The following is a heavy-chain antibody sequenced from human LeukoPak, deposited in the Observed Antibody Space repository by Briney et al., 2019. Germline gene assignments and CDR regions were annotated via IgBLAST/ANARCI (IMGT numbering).Heavy chain of an antibody. J-gene: IGHJ6*02. Sequence: GESLKISCKGSGYSFTSYWIGWVRQMPGKGLEWMGIIYPGDSDTRYSSSFQGQVTISADKSISTAYLQWSSLKASDTAMYYCASTRGDCTNGVCYYYYGMDVWGQGTTVTVSS. CDR1: GYSFTSYW. CDR3: ASTRGDCTNGVCYYYYGMDV. V-gene: IGHV5-51*01. D-gene: IGHD2-8*01. CDR2: IYPGDSDT.